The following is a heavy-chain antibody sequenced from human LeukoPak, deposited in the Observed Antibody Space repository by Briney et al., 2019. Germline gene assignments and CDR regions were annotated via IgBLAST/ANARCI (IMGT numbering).Heavy chain of an antibody. Sequence: PGGSLRLSCAASGFTFSSYGMHWVRQAPGKRLEWVAFIRYDGSNKYYADSVKGRFTISRDNSKNTLYLQMNSLRAEDTAVYYCAKAQRYFDWLLGSGFDYWGQGTLVTVSS. J-gene: IGHJ4*02. CDR3: AKAQRYFDWLLGSGFDY. D-gene: IGHD3-9*01. CDR1: GFTFSSYG. V-gene: IGHV3-30*02. CDR2: IRYDGSNK.